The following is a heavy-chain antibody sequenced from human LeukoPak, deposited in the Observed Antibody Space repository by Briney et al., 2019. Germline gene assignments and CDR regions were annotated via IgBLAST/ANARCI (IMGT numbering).Heavy chain of an antibody. D-gene: IGHD3-10*01. CDR1: GFSLSTSGVG. Sequence: SGPTLVNPTQTLTLTCTFSGFSLSTSGVGVGWIRQPPGKALEWLAVTYWNNDKSYSPSLKSRLTIARDTSKSQVVLSMTNMDPVDTATYFCAHKGRGSGRYTMWGQGTLVTVSS. CDR3: AHKGRGSGRYTM. V-gene: IGHV2-5*01. J-gene: IGHJ4*02. CDR2: TYWNNDK.